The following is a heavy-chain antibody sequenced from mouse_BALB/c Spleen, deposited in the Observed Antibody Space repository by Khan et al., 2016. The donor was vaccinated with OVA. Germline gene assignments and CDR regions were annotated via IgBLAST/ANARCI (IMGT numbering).Heavy chain of an antibody. Sequence: EVQLQESGPDLVKPSQSLSLTCTVTGYSITSDYAWNWLRQFPGNKLEWMGFISYSGNTNYNPSLKSRISITRATTKHQFFLQLNSVTTEDAANYYCARVYGGDFDYWGQGTTLTVSS. J-gene: IGHJ2*01. CDR2: ISYSGNT. D-gene: IGHD1-1*01. CDR1: GYSITSDYA. V-gene: IGHV3-2*02. CDR3: ARVYGGDFDY.